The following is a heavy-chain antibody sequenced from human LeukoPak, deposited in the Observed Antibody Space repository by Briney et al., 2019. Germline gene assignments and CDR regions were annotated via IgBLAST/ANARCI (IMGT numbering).Heavy chain of an antibody. V-gene: IGHV3-7*01. Sequence: PGGSLRLSCAASGFTFSSYWMSWVRQSPGKGLEWVANIKPDGSEKYYVDSVKGRFTISRDNARNALFLEMNSLRAEDTAVYYCARERMYSGLGSTFPYYDYWGQGALVIVSS. CDR3: ARERMYSGLGSTFPYYDY. CDR2: IKPDGSEK. J-gene: IGHJ4*02. CDR1: GFTFSSYW. D-gene: IGHD3-10*01.